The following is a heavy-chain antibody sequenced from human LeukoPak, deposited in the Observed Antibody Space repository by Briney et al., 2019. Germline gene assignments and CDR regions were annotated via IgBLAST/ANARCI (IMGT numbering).Heavy chain of an antibody. CDR3: TTDNGWELPTDY. Sequence: GGSVRLSCGASGFTFSNAWMSWVRQAPGKGREWVGRIKSQTDGGTTDYAAPVKGRFTISRDDPKNTLYLQMNSLKTEDTAVYYCTTDNGWELPTDYWGQGTLVTVSS. V-gene: IGHV3-15*01. D-gene: IGHD2-15*01. J-gene: IGHJ4*02. CDR1: GFTFSNAW. CDR2: IKSQTDGGTT.